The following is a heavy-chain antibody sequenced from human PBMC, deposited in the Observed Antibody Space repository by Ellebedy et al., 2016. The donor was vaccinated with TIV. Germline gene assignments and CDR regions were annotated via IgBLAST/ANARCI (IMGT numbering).Heavy chain of an antibody. D-gene: IGHD3-10*01. V-gene: IGHV1-69*04. J-gene: IGHJ4*02. CDR2: IIPILGTT. CDR1: GYTFSSYA. Sequence: ASVKVSCKASGYTFSSYALSWVRQAPGQGLEWMGRIIPILGTTNYAPKFQGRVTITADKSTSTAYMELSSLRSEDTAVYYCATGGDYYGSGSIFDYWGQGTLVTVSS. CDR3: ATGGDYYGSGSIFDY.